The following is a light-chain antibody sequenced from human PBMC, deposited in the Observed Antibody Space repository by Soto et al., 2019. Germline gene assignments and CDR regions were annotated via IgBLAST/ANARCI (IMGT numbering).Light chain of an antibody. Sequence: VVLSQSPATLSLYPGERATLSCRASQSVSSYLAWYQQKPGQAPRLLIYDASNRATGIPARFSGSGSGTDFTLTISSLEPEDFAVYYCQQRSNWPPTFGQGTRLEI. J-gene: IGKJ5*01. CDR1: QSVSSY. CDR3: QQRSNWPPT. V-gene: IGKV3-11*01. CDR2: DAS.